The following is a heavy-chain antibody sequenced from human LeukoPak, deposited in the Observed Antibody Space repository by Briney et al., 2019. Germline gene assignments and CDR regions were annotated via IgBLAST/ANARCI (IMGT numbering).Heavy chain of an antibody. CDR3: AKGRITMVRGAKDY. CDR1: GFTFSSYA. CDR2: ISGGGGST. J-gene: IGHJ4*02. Sequence: GGSLRLSCAASGFTFSSYAMSWVRQAPGKGLEWVSAISGGGGSTYYADSVKGRFTISRDNSKNTLYLQMNSLRAEDTAVYYCAKGRITMVRGAKDYWGQGTLVTVSS. D-gene: IGHD3-10*01. V-gene: IGHV3-23*01.